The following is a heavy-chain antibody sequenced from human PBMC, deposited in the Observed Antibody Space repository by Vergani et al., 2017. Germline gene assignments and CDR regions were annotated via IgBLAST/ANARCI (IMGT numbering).Heavy chain of an antibody. CDR3: ARDRTPPGY. Sequence: VQLVESGGGVVQPGRSLRLSCAASGFTFSSYGMHWVRQAPGKGLEWVSYISSSSSYTNYADSVKGRFTISRDNAKNSLYLQMNSLRAEDTAVYYCARDRTPPGYWGQGTLVTVSS. CDR2: ISSSSSYT. CDR1: GFTFSSYG. J-gene: IGHJ4*02. V-gene: IGHV3-21*05.